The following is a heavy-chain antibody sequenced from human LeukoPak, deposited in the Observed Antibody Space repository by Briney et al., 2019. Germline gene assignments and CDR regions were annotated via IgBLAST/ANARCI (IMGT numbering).Heavy chain of an antibody. CDR3: ARGRGRYSSSSGLDY. J-gene: IGHJ4*02. Sequence: ASVKVSCKTSVYIFAHNGISWVRQAPGQGLEWMGWMNPNSGNTGYAQKFQGRVTMTRNTSISTAYMELSSLRSEDTAVYYCARGRGRYSSSSGLDYWGQGTLVTVSS. CDR2: MNPNSGNT. D-gene: IGHD6-6*01. CDR1: VYIFAHNG. V-gene: IGHV1-8*02.